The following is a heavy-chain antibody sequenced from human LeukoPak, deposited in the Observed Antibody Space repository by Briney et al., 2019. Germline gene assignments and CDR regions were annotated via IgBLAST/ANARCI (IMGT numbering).Heavy chain of an antibody. D-gene: IGHD2-15*01. CDR2: ISTFNGRT. CDR3: ARRHLGGSGYFDH. CDR1: GYAFTNYG. V-gene: IGHV1-18*01. Sequence: ASVKVSCKAAGYAFTNYGISWVRQAPGHGLEWLGWISTFNGRTTYALKFQERGTMTTDTSTNTAYMELRSLRTDDTAVYYCARRHLGGSGYFDHWGQGTLVTVSS. J-gene: IGHJ4*02.